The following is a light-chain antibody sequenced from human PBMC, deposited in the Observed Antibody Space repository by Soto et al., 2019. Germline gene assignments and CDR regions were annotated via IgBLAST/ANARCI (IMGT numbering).Light chain of an antibody. CDR3: GTWDSSLTAVV. CDR2: DNN. J-gene: IGLJ2*01. Sequence: QSVLTQPPSVSAAPGQKVTISCSGSSSNIGINYVSWYQQFPGTAPKLIIYDNNERPSGIPDRFSGSKSGASATLGITGLQTGDEADYYCGTWDSSLTAVVFGGGTKLTVL. CDR1: SSNIGINY. V-gene: IGLV1-51*01.